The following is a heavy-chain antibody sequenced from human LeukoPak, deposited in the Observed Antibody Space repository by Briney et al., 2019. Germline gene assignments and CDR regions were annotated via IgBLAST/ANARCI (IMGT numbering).Heavy chain of an antibody. D-gene: IGHD1-26*01. J-gene: IGHJ4*02. V-gene: IGHV4-31*03. Sequence: PSETLSLTCTVSGGSISSGGYYWSWIRQHPGKGLEWIGYIYYSGSTYYNPSLKSRVTISVDTSKNQFSLKLSSVTAADTAVYYCAREGSNGFDYWGQGTLVTASS. CDR3: AREGSNGFDY. CDR1: GGSISSGGYY. CDR2: IYYSGST.